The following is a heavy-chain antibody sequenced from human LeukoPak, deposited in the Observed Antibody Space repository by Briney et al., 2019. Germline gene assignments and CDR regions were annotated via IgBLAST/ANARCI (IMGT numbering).Heavy chain of an antibody. CDR3: AKGSGSGWYGWFAP. CDR1: GFNFSNLW. V-gene: IGHV3-23*01. CDR2: IEASGGAT. Sequence: GSLRLSCAASGFNFSNLWMSWVRQAPGKGLEWVSSIEASGGATYYADSVKGRFTISRDNSKNTFYLQMNSLRAEDTAVYYCAKGSGSGWYGWFAPWGQGTLVTVSS. J-gene: IGHJ5*02. D-gene: IGHD6-19*01.